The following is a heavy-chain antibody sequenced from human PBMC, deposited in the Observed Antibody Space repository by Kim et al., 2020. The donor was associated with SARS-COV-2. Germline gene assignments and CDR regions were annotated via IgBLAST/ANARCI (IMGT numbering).Heavy chain of an antibody. CDR3: AKGAFLGNYFDY. Sequence: GGSLRLSCAASGFTFSSYGMHWVRQAPGKGLEWVAVISYDGSNKYYADSVKGRFTISRDNSKNTLYLQMNSLRAEDTAVYYCAKGAFLGNYFDYWGQGTLVTVSS. CDR1: GFTFSSYG. D-gene: IGHD3-3*01. V-gene: IGHV3-30*18. CDR2: ISYDGSNK. J-gene: IGHJ4*02.